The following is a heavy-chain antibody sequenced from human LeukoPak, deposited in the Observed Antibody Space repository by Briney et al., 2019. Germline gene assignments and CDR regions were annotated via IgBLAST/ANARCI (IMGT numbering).Heavy chain of an antibody. Sequence: GGSLRLSCAASGFVFSDYWMTWVRQAPGKGLQWVASIKGDGSETYYVGSVKGRYTISRDNAKNSLFLQMNSLRDGDTAVYYCAKGYYYGSGSSSFDYWGQGTLVTVSS. V-gene: IGHV3-7*02. J-gene: IGHJ4*02. CDR2: IKGDGSET. D-gene: IGHD3-10*01. CDR1: GFVFSDYW. CDR3: AKGYYYGSGSSSFDY.